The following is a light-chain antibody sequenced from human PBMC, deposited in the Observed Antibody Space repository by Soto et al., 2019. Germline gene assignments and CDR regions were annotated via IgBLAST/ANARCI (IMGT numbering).Light chain of an antibody. V-gene: IGKV1-5*01. Sequence: DIQMTQSPSTLSASVGARVPITCRASQSLSSWVAWYQQRPGKAPKLLIYDASTLERGVPPRFSGTGSGTEFTLTISSLQPDDFATYYCQQYHSSSITFGQGTRLEIK. J-gene: IGKJ5*01. CDR3: QQYHSSSIT. CDR1: QSLSSW. CDR2: DAS.